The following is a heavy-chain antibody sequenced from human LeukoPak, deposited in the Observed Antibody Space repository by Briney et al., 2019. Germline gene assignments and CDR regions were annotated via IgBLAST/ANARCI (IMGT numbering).Heavy chain of an antibody. Sequence: GTSLRLSCAASGFTFGTYAMHWVRQAPGKGLEWVAVLSDDGNKEYYADSVKGRFTISRDNSKNTLYLQMNSLSAEDTAVYYCAKVGTNFLRYHFDSWGRGTLVTVSS. CDR3: AKVGTNFLRYHFDS. J-gene: IGHJ4*02. D-gene: IGHD1-1*01. CDR2: LSDDGNKE. CDR1: GFTFGTYA. V-gene: IGHV3-30-3*01.